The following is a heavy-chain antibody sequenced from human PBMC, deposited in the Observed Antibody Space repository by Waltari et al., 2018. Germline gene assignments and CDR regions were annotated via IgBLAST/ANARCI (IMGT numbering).Heavy chain of an antibody. CDR1: GGSISSYY. V-gene: IGHV4-4*07. CDR2: IYTSGST. J-gene: IGHJ2*01. D-gene: IGHD4-4*01. Sequence: QVQLQESGPGLVKPSETLSLTCAGSGGSISSYYWSWIRQPAGKGLEWIGRIYTSGSTNYNPAPKSRVTMSVATSKNQFSLQLSSVTAADTAVYYCAREGGTLTTDWYFDLWGRGTLVTVSS. CDR3: AREGGTLTTDWYFDL.